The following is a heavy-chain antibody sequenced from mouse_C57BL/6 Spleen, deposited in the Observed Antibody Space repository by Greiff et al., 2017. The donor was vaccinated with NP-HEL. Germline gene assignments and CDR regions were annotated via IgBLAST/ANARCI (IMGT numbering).Heavy chain of an antibody. CDR3: ARLEYYGSTFAY. J-gene: IGHJ3*01. CDR1: GYTFTDYN. D-gene: IGHD1-1*01. V-gene: IGHV1-18*01. CDR2: INPNNGGT. Sequence: LVEPGASVKIPCKASGYTFTDYNMDWVKQSHGKSLEWIGDINPNNGGTIYNQKFKGKATLTVDKSSSTAYMELRSLTSEDTAVYYCARLEYYGSTFAYWGQGTLVTVSA.